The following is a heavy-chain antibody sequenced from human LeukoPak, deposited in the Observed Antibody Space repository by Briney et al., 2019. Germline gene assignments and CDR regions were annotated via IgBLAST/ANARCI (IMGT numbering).Heavy chain of an antibody. CDR1: GGSISSSSYY. Sequence: SETLSLTCTVSGGSISSSSYYWGWIRQPPGKGLEWIGSIYYSGSTYYNPSLKSRVTISVDTSKNQFSLKLSSVTAADTAVYYCARIAAAGPFDYWGQGTLVTVSS. V-gene: IGHV4-39*01. D-gene: IGHD6-13*01. CDR2: IYYSGST. CDR3: ARIAAAGPFDY. J-gene: IGHJ4*02.